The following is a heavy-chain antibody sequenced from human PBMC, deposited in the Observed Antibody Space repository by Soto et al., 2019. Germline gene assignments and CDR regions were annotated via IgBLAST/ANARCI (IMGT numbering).Heavy chain of an antibody. J-gene: IGHJ4*02. CDR2: INHSGST. V-gene: IGHV4-34*01. D-gene: IGHD6-25*01. CDR1: GGSFSGYY. CDR3: ARGRIAAYYFDY. Sequence: QVPLQQWGAGLLKPSETLSLTCAVYGGSFSGYYWSWIRQPPGKGLEWIGEINHSGSTNYNPSLKSRVTISVDTSKNQFSLKLSSVTAADTAVYYCARGRIAAYYFDYWGQGTLVTVSS.